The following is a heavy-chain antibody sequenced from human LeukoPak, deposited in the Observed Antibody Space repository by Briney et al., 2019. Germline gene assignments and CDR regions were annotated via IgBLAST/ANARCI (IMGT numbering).Heavy chain of an antibody. J-gene: IGHJ4*02. D-gene: IGHD3-22*01. V-gene: IGHV3-48*02. CDR2: ISISSSST. CDR1: GFTFSSYG. CDR3: ARGDSSGYSVY. Sequence: GGSLRLPCAASGFTFSSYGMNWVRQAPGKGLEWVSFISISSSSTNYADSVKDRFTISRDNARNFLYLQMNSLKDEDTAVYYCARGDSSGYSVYWGQGTLVTVSS.